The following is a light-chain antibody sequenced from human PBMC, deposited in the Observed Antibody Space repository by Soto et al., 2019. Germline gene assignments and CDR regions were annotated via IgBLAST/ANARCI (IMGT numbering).Light chain of an antibody. CDR2: DVS. J-gene: IGLJ3*02. CDR3: ISYTRSGTRV. CDR1: SSDVGGYNY. Sequence: QSALTQPASVSGSPGQSITISCTGTSSDVGGYNYVSWYQQHPDKAPKLVIYDVSNRPSGVSNRFSASKSGNTASLTISGLQAEDEADYYCISYTRSGTRVFGGGTQLTGL. V-gene: IGLV2-14*03.